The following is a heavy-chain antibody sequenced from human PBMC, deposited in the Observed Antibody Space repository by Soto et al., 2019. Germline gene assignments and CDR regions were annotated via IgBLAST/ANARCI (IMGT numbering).Heavy chain of an antibody. Sequence: GASVKVSCKASGGTFSSYAISWVRQAPGQGLEWMGGIIPIFGTANYAQKFQGRVTITADESTSTAYMELSSLRSEDTAVYYCATGANYPSEILFDYWGQGTLVTVSS. CDR3: ATGANYPSEILFDY. D-gene: IGHD1-7*01. CDR2: IIPIFGTA. J-gene: IGHJ4*02. V-gene: IGHV1-69*13. CDR1: GGTFSSYA.